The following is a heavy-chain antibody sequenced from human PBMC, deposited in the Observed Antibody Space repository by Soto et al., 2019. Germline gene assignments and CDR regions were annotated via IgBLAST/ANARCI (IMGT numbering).Heavy chain of an antibody. CDR3: ATPKRDFWSGYHQYYFDY. CDR2: FDPEDGET. D-gene: IGHD3-3*01. J-gene: IGHJ4*02. V-gene: IGHV1-24*01. Sequence: GASVKVSCKVSGYTLTELSMHWVRQAPGKGLEWMGGFDPEDGETIYAQKFQGRVTMTEDTSIDTAYMELSSLRSEDTAVYYCATPKRDFWSGYHQYYFDYWCQGTLVTVSS. CDR1: GYTLTELS.